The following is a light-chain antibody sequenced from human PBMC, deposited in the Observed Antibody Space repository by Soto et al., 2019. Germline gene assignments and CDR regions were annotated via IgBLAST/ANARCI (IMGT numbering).Light chain of an antibody. CDR3: QRYFGLPWT. Sequence: DIPMTQSPSTLSASVGDRVTITCRASQSTSSYLAWYQQKPGQPPKLLIYWASTRVSGVPDRFSGSGSETDFTLTISSLQAEDVAVYYCQRYFGLPWTFGQGTKVDIK. J-gene: IGKJ1*01. CDR2: WAS. V-gene: IGKV4-1*01. CDR1: QSTSSY.